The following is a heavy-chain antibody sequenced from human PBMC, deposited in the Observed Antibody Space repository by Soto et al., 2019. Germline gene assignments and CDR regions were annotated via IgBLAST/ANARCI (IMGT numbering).Heavy chain of an antibody. CDR3: ARDIRIAVAGLLDS. J-gene: IGHJ4*02. Sequence: EVQLVESGGGLVQPGRSLRLSCADSGFTFADYAMHWVRQRPGKGLEWISGISWSSGTVAYADSVKGRFTISRDNDKNSLHLQMNSLRGEDTALYYCARDIRIAVAGLLDSWGQGTMVTVSS. CDR1: GFTFADYA. D-gene: IGHD6-19*01. CDR2: ISWSSGTV. V-gene: IGHV3-9*01.